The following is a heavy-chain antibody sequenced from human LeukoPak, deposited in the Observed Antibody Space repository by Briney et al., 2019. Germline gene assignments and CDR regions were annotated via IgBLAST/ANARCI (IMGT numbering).Heavy chain of an antibody. V-gene: IGHV4-39*07. J-gene: IGHJ4*02. D-gene: IGHD1-26*01. CDR1: GGSISSSSYY. Sequence: SETLSLTCTVSGGSISSSSYYWGWIRQPPGKGLEWIGSIYYSGSTNYNPSLKSRVTISVDTSKNQFSLKLSSVTAADTAVYYCARGPYVGADYYFDYWGQGTLVTVSS. CDR2: IYYSGST. CDR3: ARGPYVGADYYFDY.